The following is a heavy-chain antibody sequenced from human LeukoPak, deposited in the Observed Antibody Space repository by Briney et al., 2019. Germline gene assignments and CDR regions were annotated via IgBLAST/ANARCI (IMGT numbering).Heavy chain of an antibody. J-gene: IGHJ5*02. D-gene: IGHD6-13*01. CDR2: IYTSGST. CDR1: GGSISSYY. Sequence: SESLSLTCTVSGGSISSYYWSWIRQPAGKGLEWIGRIYTSGSTNYNPSLKSRVTISVDTSKNQFFLNLRSVTAADTAVYYCARVPRIEAGATGDWFDPWGQGTVVTVSS. CDR3: ARVPRIEAGATGDWFDP. V-gene: IGHV4-4*07.